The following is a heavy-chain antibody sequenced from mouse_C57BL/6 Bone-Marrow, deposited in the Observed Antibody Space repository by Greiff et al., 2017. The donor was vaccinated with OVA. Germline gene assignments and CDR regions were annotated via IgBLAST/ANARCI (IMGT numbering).Heavy chain of an antibody. Sequence: QVHVKQSGAELARPGASVKLSCKASGYTFTSYGISWVKQRTGQGLEWIGEIDHRSGNTYYNEKFKGKATLTEDKTSSTAYMELRSLTSEDSAVYCCAREGVSMVTTPDYWGQGTTLTVSS. CDR3: AREGVSMVTTPDY. CDR1: GYTFTSYG. CDR2: IDHRSGNT. J-gene: IGHJ2*01. D-gene: IGHD2-2*01. V-gene: IGHV1-81*01.